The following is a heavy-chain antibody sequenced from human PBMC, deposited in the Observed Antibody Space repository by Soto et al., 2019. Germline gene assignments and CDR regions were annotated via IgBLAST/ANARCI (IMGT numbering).Heavy chain of an antibody. CDR3: ARHGFYGDYASNYFDP. Sequence: GESLKISCEGFGYNFATYWMAWVRQMPGKGLEYMGIIYPGDSDSRYSPSFQGQVTFSADKSISTAYMQWSSLKASDTAMYYCARHGFYGDYASNYFDPWGQGTLVTVSS. D-gene: IGHD4-17*01. V-gene: IGHV5-51*01. CDR1: GYNFATYW. J-gene: IGHJ5*02. CDR2: IYPGDSDS.